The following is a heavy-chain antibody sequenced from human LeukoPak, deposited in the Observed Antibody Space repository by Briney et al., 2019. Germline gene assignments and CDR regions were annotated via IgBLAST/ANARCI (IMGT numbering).Heavy chain of an antibody. J-gene: IGHJ4*02. CDR3: ATNEWSRYYFEY. V-gene: IGHV4-39*01. Sequence: SQTLSLTCTVSGGSISSSSYYWGWIRQPPGKGLEWIGSIYSSGSTYYNPSLKSRVTISVDTSKNQFSLKLSSVTAADTAVYYCATNEWSRYYFEYWGQGTLVPVSS. CDR1: GGSISSSSYY. CDR2: IYSSGST. D-gene: IGHD3-3*01.